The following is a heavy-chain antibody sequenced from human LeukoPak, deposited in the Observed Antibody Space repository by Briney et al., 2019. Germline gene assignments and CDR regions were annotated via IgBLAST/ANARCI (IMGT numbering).Heavy chain of an antibody. D-gene: IGHD1-26*01. Sequence: GGSLRLSCAASGFTFSSHGMHWVRQAPGKGLEWVAVISYDGSNKYYADSVKGRFTISRDNSKNTLYLQMNSLRAEDTAVYYCAKAIVGAAFDYWGQGTLVTVSS. V-gene: IGHV3-30*18. J-gene: IGHJ4*02. CDR2: ISYDGSNK. CDR1: GFTFSSHG. CDR3: AKAIVGAAFDY.